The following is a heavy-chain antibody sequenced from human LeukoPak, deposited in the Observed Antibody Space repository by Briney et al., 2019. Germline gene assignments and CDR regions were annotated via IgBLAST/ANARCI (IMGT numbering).Heavy chain of an antibody. CDR3: ARLPDYGDYSSGV. CDR2: IYSGST. Sequence: SETLSLTCTVSGGSISSGDYYWSWIRQPPGKGLEWIGYIYSGSTNYNPSLKRRVTMSVDRSKNQFSLKLSSVTAADTAVYYCARLPDYGDYSSGVWGQGTLVTVSS. D-gene: IGHD4-17*01. CDR1: GGSISSGDYY. J-gene: IGHJ4*02. V-gene: IGHV4-61*08.